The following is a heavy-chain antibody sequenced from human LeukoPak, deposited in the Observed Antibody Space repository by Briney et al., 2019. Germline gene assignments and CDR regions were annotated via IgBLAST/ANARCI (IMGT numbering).Heavy chain of an antibody. Sequence: PGGSLTLTCTASGFTFSSYAMSWVRQAPGKGLERVSGISDSGDITSYENSVKGRFTISRDNSKTTLYVQMNSLRVEDTAVYYCAKDRRGGSYYAATLDIWGQGTMVTVSS. V-gene: IGHV3-23*01. CDR3: AKDRRGGSYYAATLDI. J-gene: IGHJ3*02. CDR1: GFTFSSYA. D-gene: IGHD1-26*01. CDR2: ISDSGDIT.